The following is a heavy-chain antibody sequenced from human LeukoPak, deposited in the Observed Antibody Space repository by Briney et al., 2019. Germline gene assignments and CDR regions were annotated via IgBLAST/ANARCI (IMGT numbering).Heavy chain of an antibody. CDR2: INLDGSQK. CDR3: ARDVDYANPRHDY. D-gene: IGHD4/OR15-4a*01. V-gene: IGHV3-7*01. J-gene: IGHJ4*02. Sequence: GGSLRLSCAASGFTFNTYSMNWVRQAPGKGLEWVANINLDGSQKYYVDSLKGRFTISRDNAKNSLYLRMDSLRVEDTAVYYCARDVDYANPRHDYWGQGTLVTVSS. CDR1: GFTFNTYS.